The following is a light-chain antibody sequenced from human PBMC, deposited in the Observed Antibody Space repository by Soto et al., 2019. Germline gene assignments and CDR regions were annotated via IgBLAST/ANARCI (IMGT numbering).Light chain of an antibody. J-gene: IGLJ1*01. V-gene: IGLV2-8*01. CDR3: TSYAGGNNV. CDR2: EVN. CDR1: SSDVSGYNY. Sequence: QSALTQPPSASGSPGQSVTISCTGNSSDVSGYNYVSWYQQYPGKVPKLMVYEVNKRPSGVPDRFSGSKSGNTASLTVSGLQAEDEADYYCTSYAGGNNVFGTGTKVTVL.